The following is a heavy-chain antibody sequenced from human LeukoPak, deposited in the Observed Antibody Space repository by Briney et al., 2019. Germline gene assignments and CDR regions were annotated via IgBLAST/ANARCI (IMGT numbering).Heavy chain of an antibody. D-gene: IGHD6-13*01. J-gene: IGHJ4*02. Sequence: GGSLRLSCAASGFTFSSYWMHWVRQAPGKGLEWVSYISSSSSTIYYADSVKGRFTSSRDNAKNSLYLQMNSLRAEDTAVYYCAGRLGQQPDYWGQGTLVTVSS. CDR1: GFTFSSYW. V-gene: IGHV3-48*01. CDR2: ISSSSSTI. CDR3: AGRLGQQPDY.